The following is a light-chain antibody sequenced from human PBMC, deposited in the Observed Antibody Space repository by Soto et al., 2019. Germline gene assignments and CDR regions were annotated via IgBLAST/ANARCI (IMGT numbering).Light chain of an antibody. CDR3: QQSYSTLPWT. CDR1: QSISSY. V-gene: IGKV1-39*01. J-gene: IGKJ1*01. Sequence: DIQMTQSPSSLSASVGDRVTITCRASQSISSYLNWYQQKPGKAPKLLIYAESSLQSGVPSRFSGSGSGTDFTLTISSLQPEDFATYYCQQSYSTLPWTFGQGTKVEIK. CDR2: AES.